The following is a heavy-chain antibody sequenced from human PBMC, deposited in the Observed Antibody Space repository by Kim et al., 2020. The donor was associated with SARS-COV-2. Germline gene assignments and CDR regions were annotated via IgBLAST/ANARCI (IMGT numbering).Heavy chain of an antibody. Sequence: VQGRLTISRDNAKNTQYLQMNSLRGEDTAVYYCAKGAPSMIVVVTNYFDYWGQGTLVTVSS. D-gene: IGHD3-22*01. V-gene: IGHV3-23*01. J-gene: IGHJ4*02. CDR3: AKGAPSMIVVVTNYFDY.